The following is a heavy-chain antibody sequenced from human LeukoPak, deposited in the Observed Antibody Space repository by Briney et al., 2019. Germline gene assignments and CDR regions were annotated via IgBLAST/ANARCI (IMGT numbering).Heavy chain of an antibody. CDR1: GFTLDDYA. J-gene: IGHJ4*02. CDR3: AKDSAFDILTGSYLDY. Sequence: GGSLRLSCAASGFTLDDYAMHWVRQAPGKGLEWVSGISWNSGSIGYADSVKGRFTISRDNAKNSLYLQMNSLRAEDTALYYCAKDSAFDILTGSYLDYWGQGTLVTVSS. D-gene: IGHD3-9*01. CDR2: ISWNSGSI. V-gene: IGHV3-9*01.